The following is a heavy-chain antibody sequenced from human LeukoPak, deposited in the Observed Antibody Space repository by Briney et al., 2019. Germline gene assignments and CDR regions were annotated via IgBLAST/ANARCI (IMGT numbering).Heavy chain of an antibody. CDR3: AKDSSGWYWSWFDP. D-gene: IGHD6-19*01. J-gene: IGHJ5*02. CDR1: GFTFTSYS. Sequence: PGGSLRLSCAASGFTFTSYSMNWVCQAPGTGQERVSYISSSSSTIYYADSVKGRFTISRDNAKNSLYLQMNSLRAEDTALYYCAKDSSGWYWSWFDPWGQGTLVTVSS. CDR2: ISSSSSTI. V-gene: IGHV3-48*04.